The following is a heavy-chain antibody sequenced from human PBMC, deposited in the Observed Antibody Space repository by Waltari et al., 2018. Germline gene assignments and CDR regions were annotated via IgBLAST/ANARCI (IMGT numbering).Heavy chain of an antibody. J-gene: IGHJ5*02. CDR3: ARGNYDFWSGKGNWFDP. Sequence: QVQLQESGPGLVKPSQTLSLTCTASGGSISSGSLYWSWTRPPAGKGLEWIGRIYTSGSTNYNPSLKSRVTISVDTSKNQFSLKLSSVTAADTAVYYCARGNYDFWSGKGNWFDPWGQGTLVTVS. D-gene: IGHD3-3*01. CDR1: GGSISSGSLY. CDR2: IYTSGST. V-gene: IGHV4-61*02.